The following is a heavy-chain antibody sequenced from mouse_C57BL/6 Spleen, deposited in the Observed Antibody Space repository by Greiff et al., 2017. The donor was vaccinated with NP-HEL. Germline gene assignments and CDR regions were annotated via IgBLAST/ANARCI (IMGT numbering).Heavy chain of an antibody. CDR1: GFNIKDDY. CDR3: TSARITNAMDY. D-gene: IGHD1-1*01. J-gene: IGHJ4*01. Sequence: VQLQESGAELVRPGASVKLSCTASGFNIKDDYMHWVKQRPEQGLEWIGWIDPENGDTEYAPKFQGKATITADTSSNTAYLQLSSLTSEDTAVYDCTSARITNAMDYWGQGTSVTVSS. V-gene: IGHV14-4*01. CDR2: IDPENGDT.